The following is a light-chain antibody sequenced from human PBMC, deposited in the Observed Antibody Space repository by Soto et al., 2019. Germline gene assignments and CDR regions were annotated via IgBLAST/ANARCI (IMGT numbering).Light chain of an antibody. CDR1: QSVSSY. J-gene: IGKJ4*01. CDR3: QQRSNWPLT. CDR2: DAS. Sequence: EIVLTQSPATLSLSPGERATLSCRASQSVSSYLAWYKQKPGQAPRLLIYDASNRATGIPARFSGSRSGTDFTLTISSLEPEDFAVYYCQQRSNWPLTFGGGTKVDIK. V-gene: IGKV3-11*01.